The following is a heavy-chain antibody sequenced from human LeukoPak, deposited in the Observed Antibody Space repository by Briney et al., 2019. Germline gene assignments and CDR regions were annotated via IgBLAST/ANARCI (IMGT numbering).Heavy chain of an antibody. CDR3: ARDQHSTSLSYMDV. CDR2: ITGSGAVT. V-gene: IGHV3-23*01. CDR1: GFTFSNYA. Sequence: GGALILSCAASGFTFSNYAMNWVRQPPGRGLEWVSDITGSGAVTYYGDPMKGRVNTYRDNSKNTVYLHMTSLRAEDTAVYFCARDQHSTSLSYMDVWGDGTTVTVSS. J-gene: IGHJ6*03. D-gene: IGHD6-6*01.